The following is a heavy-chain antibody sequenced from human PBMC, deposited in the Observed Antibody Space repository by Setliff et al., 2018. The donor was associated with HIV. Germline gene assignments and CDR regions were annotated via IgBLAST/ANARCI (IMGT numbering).Heavy chain of an antibody. CDR1: GFTFSSYA. Sequence: GGSLRLSCAASGFTFSSYAMSWVRQAPGKGLEWVSAISGSGGSTYYADSVKGRFTISRDNSKNTLYLQMNSLRAEDTAVYYCAKDHNFLSGSGGYNFDFWGQGTLVTVSS. J-gene: IGHJ4*02. D-gene: IGHD3-3*01. CDR2: ISGSGGST. CDR3: AKDHNFLSGSGGYNFDF. V-gene: IGHV3-23*01.